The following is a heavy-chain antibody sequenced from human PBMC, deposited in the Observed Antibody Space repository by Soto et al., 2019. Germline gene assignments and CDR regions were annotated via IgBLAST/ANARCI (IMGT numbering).Heavy chain of an antibody. V-gene: IGHV3-48*03. Sequence: EVRLVESGGGLVQPGGSLRLSCTASGFTFSSYEMNWVRQAPGKGLEWVSYISRGGDTYYADSVKGLFTISRDNAKNSLFLQMDSLRAEDTAVYYCARTGWSGVSYYYFAMDVWGQGTTVTVSS. D-gene: IGHD3-10*02. CDR2: ISRGGDT. CDR3: ARTGWSGVSYYYFAMDV. CDR1: GFTFSSYE. J-gene: IGHJ6*02.